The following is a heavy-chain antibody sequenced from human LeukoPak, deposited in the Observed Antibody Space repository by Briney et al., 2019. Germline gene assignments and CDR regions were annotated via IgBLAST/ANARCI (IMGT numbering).Heavy chain of an antibody. CDR1: GFTFSSYA. J-gene: IGHJ4*02. D-gene: IGHD2-21*02. CDR3: AKDQGGDFYYFDY. Sequence: GGSLRLSCAASGFTFSSYAMSWVRQAPGKGLEWVSAISGSGDSTYYADSVKGRFTISRDNSKNTLYLQMNSLRAEDTAVYYCAKDQGGDFYYFDYWGQGTLVTVSS. CDR2: ISGSGDST. V-gene: IGHV3-23*01.